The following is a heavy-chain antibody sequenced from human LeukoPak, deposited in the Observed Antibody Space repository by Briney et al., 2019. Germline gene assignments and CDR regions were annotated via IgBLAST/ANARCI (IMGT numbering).Heavy chain of an antibody. CDR3: ARVSAITMVRGVQRDYYYMDV. Sequence: GASVKVSCKASGYTFTGYYMHWVRQAPGQGLEWMGWINPNSGGTNYAQKFQGRVTMTRGTSISTAYMELSRLRSDDTAVYYCARVSAITMVRGVQRDYYYMDVWGKGTTVTVSS. CDR1: GYTFTGYY. V-gene: IGHV1-2*02. D-gene: IGHD3-10*01. CDR2: INPNSGGT. J-gene: IGHJ6*03.